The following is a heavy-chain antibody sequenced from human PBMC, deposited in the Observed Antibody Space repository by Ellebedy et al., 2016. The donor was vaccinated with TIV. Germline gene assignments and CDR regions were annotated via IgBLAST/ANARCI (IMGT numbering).Heavy chain of an antibody. CDR3: ATSLSYYDSSGYYTLGGYFQH. D-gene: IGHD3-22*01. Sequence: SVKVSCXASGGTFSSYAISWVRQAPGQGLEWMGGIIPIFGTANYAQKFQGRVTITADKSTSTAYMELSSLRSEDTAVYYCATSLSYYDSSGYYTLGGYFQHWGQGTLITVSS. CDR1: GGTFSSYA. V-gene: IGHV1-69*06. J-gene: IGHJ1*01. CDR2: IIPIFGTA.